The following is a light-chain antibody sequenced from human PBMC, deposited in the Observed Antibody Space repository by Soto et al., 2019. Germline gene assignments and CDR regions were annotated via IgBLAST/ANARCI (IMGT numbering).Light chain of an antibody. V-gene: IGLV2-11*01. CDR1: SCDIGAYNY. J-gene: IGLJ2*01. CDR2: DVT. Sequence: QSVLTQPRSVSGSPGQSVTISCTGSSCDIGAYNYVSWYQQHPGKAPKLMIYDVTKRPSGVPDRFSGSKSGNTASLTISGLQADDEADYYCCSYAGSYIFVFGGGTKVTVL. CDR3: CSYAGSYIFV.